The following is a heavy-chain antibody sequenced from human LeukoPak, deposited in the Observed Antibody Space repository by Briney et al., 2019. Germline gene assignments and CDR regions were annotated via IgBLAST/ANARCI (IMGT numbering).Heavy chain of an antibody. Sequence: SETLSLTCAVYGGSFSGYYWSWIRQPPGKGLEWIGEINHSGSTNYNPSLKSRVTISVDTSKNQFSLKLSSVTAADTAVYYCARGPWVTTADYWGQGTLVTVSS. V-gene: IGHV4-34*01. CDR3: ARGPWVTTADY. CDR2: INHSGST. J-gene: IGHJ4*02. D-gene: IGHD4-17*01. CDR1: GGSFSGYY.